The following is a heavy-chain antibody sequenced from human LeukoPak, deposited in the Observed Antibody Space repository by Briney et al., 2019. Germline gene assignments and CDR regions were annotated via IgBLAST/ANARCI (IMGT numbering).Heavy chain of an antibody. CDR1: GFTFNNYG. D-gene: IGHD3-16*01. J-gene: IGHJ6*03. Sequence: GGSLRLSCAASGFTFNNYGMHWVRQAPGKGLEWVAFIRYNGNNQYYADSVKGRFTISRDNSKNTLYLQMNSLEGDDTAVCYCASSSWGGHMDVWGKGTTVTVSS. CDR3: ASSSWGGHMDV. CDR2: IRYNGNNQ. V-gene: IGHV3-30*02.